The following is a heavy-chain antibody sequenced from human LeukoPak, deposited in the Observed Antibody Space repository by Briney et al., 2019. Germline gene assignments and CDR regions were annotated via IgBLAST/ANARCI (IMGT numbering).Heavy chain of an antibody. J-gene: IGHJ4*02. V-gene: IGHV1-18*01. Sequence: ASVKVSCKASGYTFTSYGISWVRQAPGQGLEWIGWISAYNGNTNYAQKFQGRVTITTDESTSTAYMELSSLRSEDTAVYYCAREPVVSGYYFYFDYWGQGTLVTVSS. CDR3: AREPVVSGYYFYFDY. CDR2: ISAYNGNT. D-gene: IGHD3-22*01. CDR1: GYTFTSYG.